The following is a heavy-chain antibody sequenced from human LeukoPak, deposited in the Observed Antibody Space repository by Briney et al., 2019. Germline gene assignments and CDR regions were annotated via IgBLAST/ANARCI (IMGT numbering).Heavy chain of an antibody. D-gene: IGHD6-13*01. CDR2: INPNSGGT. Sequence: ASVKVSCKASGYTFTSYDINWVRQATGQGLEWMGWINPNSGGTNYAQKFQGRVTMTRDTSISTAYMELSRLRSDDTAVYYCARDRGYYSSSWHYWGQGTLVTVSS. CDR3: ARDRGYYSSSWHY. J-gene: IGHJ4*02. V-gene: IGHV1-2*02. CDR1: GYTFTSYD.